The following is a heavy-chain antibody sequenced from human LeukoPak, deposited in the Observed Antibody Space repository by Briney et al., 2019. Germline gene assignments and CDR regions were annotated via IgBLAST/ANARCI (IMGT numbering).Heavy chain of an antibody. CDR2: IKQDGSEK. CDR3: AGSDTIGYLPREWDYWYFDL. Sequence: GGSLRLSCAASEFTFSRYWMSWVRQAPGKGLEWVANIKQDGSEKYYVDSVKGRFTISRDNAKNSLYLQMNSLRAEDAAMYYCAGSDTIGYLPREWDYWYFDLWGRGTLVTVSS. V-gene: IGHV3-7*01. D-gene: IGHD5-18*01. CDR1: EFTFSRYW. J-gene: IGHJ2*01.